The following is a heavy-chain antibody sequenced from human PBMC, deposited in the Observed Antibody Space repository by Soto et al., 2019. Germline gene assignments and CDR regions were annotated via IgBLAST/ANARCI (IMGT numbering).Heavy chain of an antibody. CDR2: ISSSSSYI. V-gene: IGHV3-21*01. CDR3: ARDRDLDRGYDYYGMEV. D-gene: IGHD3-9*01. J-gene: IGHJ6*02. CDR1: GFTFSSYS. Sequence: GGSLRLSCAASGFTFSSYSMNWVRQAPGKGLEWVSSISSSSSYIYYADSVKGRFTISRDNAKNSLYLQMNSLRAEDTAVYYCARDRDLDRGYDYYGMEVGGQGTTVTVSS.